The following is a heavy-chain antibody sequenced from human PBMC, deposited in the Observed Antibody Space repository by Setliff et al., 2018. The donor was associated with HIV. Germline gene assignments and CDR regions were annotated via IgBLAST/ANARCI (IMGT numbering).Heavy chain of an antibody. CDR2: FMYTDIHYVNYLN. CDR1: GASFVGDNH. V-gene: IGHV4-30-4*01. J-gene: IGHJ4*02. Sequence: PSETLSLTCAVSGASFVGDNHWSWIRQTPERGLEWIAYFMYTDIHYVNYLNYCNPSLASRLSISVDKSKNQFSLTLSSVTAADTAVYYCARARSDWYNVRPYYFDLWGQGTPVTVSS. CDR3: ARARSDWYNVRPYYFDL. D-gene: IGHD6-19*01.